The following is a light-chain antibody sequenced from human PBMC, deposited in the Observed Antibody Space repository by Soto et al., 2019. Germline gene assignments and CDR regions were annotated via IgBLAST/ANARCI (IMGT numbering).Light chain of an antibody. J-gene: IGKJ4*01. CDR2: GAS. V-gene: IGKV3-15*01. Sequence: EIVMTQSPATLSVSPGERVTFSCRASQSVTTNLAWYQHKPGQAPRLLISGASTGATGIPARFSGSGSGTEFTLTISSLQSEDFAVYYCQQYDNWPVTFGGGTKVEIK. CDR1: QSVTTN. CDR3: QQYDNWPVT.